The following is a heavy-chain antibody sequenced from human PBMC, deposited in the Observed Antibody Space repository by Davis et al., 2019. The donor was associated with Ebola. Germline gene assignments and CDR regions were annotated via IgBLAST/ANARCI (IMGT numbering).Heavy chain of an antibody. CDR1: GFTFSSYA. CDR2: ISYDDSDK. CDR3: ARDFGRRFSRAYRSGWYAADY. J-gene: IGHJ4*02. D-gene: IGHD6-19*01. Sequence: SLIISCAASGFTFSSYAMHWLRQAPGKGLEWVAVISYDDSDKYYADSAKGRFTISRDNSKNTLYLQTNSLRDEDTAVYYCARDFGRRFSRAYRSGWYAADYWGQGTLVTVSS. V-gene: IGHV3-30*04.